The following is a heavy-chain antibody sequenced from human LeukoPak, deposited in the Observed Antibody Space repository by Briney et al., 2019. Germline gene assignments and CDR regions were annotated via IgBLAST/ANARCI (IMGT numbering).Heavy chain of an antibody. D-gene: IGHD6-19*01. CDR2: ISSSSSYI. CDR1: GFTFSSYG. J-gene: IGHJ5*01. Sequence: GGSLRLSCAASGFTFSSYGMHWVRQAPGKGLEWVSSISSSSSYIYYADSVKGRFTISRDNAKNSLYLQMNSLRAEDTAVYYCARDPSGWFDYWGQGTLVTVSS. V-gene: IGHV3-21*01. CDR3: ARDPSGWFDY.